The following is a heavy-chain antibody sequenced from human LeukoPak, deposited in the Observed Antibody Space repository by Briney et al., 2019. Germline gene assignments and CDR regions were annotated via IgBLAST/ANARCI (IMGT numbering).Heavy chain of an antibody. J-gene: IGHJ3*02. CDR3: ARDRQDKFTWDAFDI. V-gene: IGHV3-7*01. CDR1: GFTFSSYW. CDR2: IKQDGSEK. Sequence: GGSLRLSCAASGFTFSSYWMSWVRQAPGKGLEWVANIKQDGSEKYYVDSVKGRFTISRDNAKNSLYLQMNSLRAEDTAVYYCARDRQDKFTWDAFDIWGQGTMVTVSS.